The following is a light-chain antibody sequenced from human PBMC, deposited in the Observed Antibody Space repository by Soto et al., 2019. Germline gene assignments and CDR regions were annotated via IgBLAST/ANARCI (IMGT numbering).Light chain of an antibody. CDR1: SSNIGSNY. CDR3: AAWDDSLSGRV. CDR2: RNN. J-gene: IGLJ2*01. Sequence: QLVLTQPPSASGTPGQRVTISCSGSSSNIGSNYVYWYQQLPGTAPKLLIYRNNQRPSGVPDRFSGSKSGTSASLAISGLRSEEEADYYCAAWDDSLSGRVFGGGTKLTVL. V-gene: IGLV1-47*01.